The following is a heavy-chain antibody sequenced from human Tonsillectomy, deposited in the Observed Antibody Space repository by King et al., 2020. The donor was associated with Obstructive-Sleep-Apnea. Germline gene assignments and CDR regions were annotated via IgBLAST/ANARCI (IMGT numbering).Heavy chain of an antibody. J-gene: IGHJ4*02. V-gene: IGHV6-1*01. CDR1: GDSVLSDTAA. CDR3: ARDDLGHLTPLDY. D-gene: IGHD3-9*01. CDR2: TYYRSTWYH. Sequence: VQLQQSGPGLVTPSQTLSLTCAISGDSVLSDTAAWNWIRQSPSRGLEWLGRTYYRSTWYHVYAVSLQSRITINADTSKNQFSLQLNSVTPADTAVYYCARDDLGHLTPLDYWGQGALVTVSS.